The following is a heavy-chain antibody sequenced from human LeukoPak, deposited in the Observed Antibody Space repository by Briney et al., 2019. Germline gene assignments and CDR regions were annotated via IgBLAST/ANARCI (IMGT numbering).Heavy chain of an antibody. CDR3: AREGIAAAADLDY. CDR2: INPNSGGT. CDR1: GYTFTGYY. D-gene: IGHD6-13*01. Sequence: ASVKVSCKSSGYTFTGYYMHWVRQPPGQGLEGMGWINPNSGGTNYAQKFQGRVTMTRDTSISTAYMELSRLRSDDTAVYYCAREGIAAAADLDYWGQGTLVTVSS. J-gene: IGHJ4*02. V-gene: IGHV1-2*02.